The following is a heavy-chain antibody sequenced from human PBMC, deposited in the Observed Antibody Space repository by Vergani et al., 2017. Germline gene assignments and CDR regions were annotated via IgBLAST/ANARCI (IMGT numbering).Heavy chain of an antibody. Sequence: QVQLVESGGGLVKPGGSLRLSCTASGFFFSDYYMSWLRQAPGKGLEWISYIASSDTTVYYADSVKGRFTISRDNSKNSLYLQMNSLRTEDTALYYCAKDLYSGYDRPPTIYYFGMDVWGQGTTVTVSS. V-gene: IGHV3-11*01. CDR3: AKDLYSGYDRPPTIYYFGMDV. J-gene: IGHJ6*02. D-gene: IGHD5-12*01. CDR1: GFFFSDYY. CDR2: IASSDTTV.